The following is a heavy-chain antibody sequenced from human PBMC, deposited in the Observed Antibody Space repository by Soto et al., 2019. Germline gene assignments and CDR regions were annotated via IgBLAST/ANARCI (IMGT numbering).Heavy chain of an antibody. CDR3: ARVTY. CDR2: ISSGGNTK. V-gene: IGHV3-21*06. CDR1: GFTFSRYS. Sequence: GGSLRRSCVASGFTFSRYSINWFRQAPGKGLEWVSSISSGGNTKSYANSVKGRFTISRDQAKNSLYLEMNSLRPEDTAVYYCARVTYWGHGSLVNVSS. J-gene: IGHJ4*03.